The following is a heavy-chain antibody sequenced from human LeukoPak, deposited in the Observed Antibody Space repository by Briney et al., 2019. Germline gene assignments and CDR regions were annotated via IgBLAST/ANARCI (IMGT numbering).Heavy chain of an antibody. CDR3: ARRIKVGAYFDY. J-gene: IGHJ4*02. V-gene: IGHV3-74*01. CDR2: INSDGSST. Sequence: GGSLRLSCAASGFTFSSYWMHWVHQAPGKGLVWVSRINSDGSSTSYADSVKGRFTISRDNAKNTLYLQMNSLRAEDTAVYYCARRIKVGAYFDYWGQGTLVTVSS. D-gene: IGHD1-26*01. CDR1: GFTFSSYW.